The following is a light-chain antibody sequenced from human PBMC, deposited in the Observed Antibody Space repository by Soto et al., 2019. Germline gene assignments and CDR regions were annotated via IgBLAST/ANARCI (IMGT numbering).Light chain of an antibody. Sequence: QSALTQPPSASGSPGQSVTISCTGTSSDVGAYNYVSWYQQHPGKAPKLMIYDVSKRPSGVPYRFSGSKSGNAASLTVSGLQGEDEADYYCATWDDILNGWVFGGGTKVTVL. CDR1: SSDVGAYNY. V-gene: IGLV2-8*01. CDR3: ATWDDILNGWV. CDR2: DVS. J-gene: IGLJ3*02.